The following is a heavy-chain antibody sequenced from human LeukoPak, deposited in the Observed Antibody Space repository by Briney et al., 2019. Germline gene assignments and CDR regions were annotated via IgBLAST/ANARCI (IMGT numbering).Heavy chain of an antibody. CDR3: ARDSTWIQLWVSSYYGMDV. J-gene: IGHJ6*02. Sequence: GGSLRLSCAASGFTFSSYSMSWIRQAPGKGLEWVSYISSSSSYTNYADSVKGRFTISRDNAKNSLYLQMNSLRAEDTAVYYCARDSTWIQLWVSSYYGMDVWGQGTTVTVSS. V-gene: IGHV3-11*05. CDR1: GFTFSSYS. CDR2: ISSSSSYT. D-gene: IGHD5-18*01.